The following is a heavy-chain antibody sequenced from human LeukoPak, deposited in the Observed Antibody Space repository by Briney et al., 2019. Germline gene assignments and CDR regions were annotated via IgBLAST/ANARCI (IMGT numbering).Heavy chain of an antibody. CDR2: ISQDGSQK. V-gene: IGHV3-7*01. J-gene: IGHJ5*01. Sequence: PGGSLRLSFAASGFSFSKYWMNWVRQAPGKGLEWVATISQDGSQKYLADFVKGRFTISRDNARNSLYLQMSSLRGDDTAVYYCARSKVVAEAGKSWFDPWGQGTRVTVTS. D-gene: IGHD6-13*01. CDR3: ARSKVVAEAGKSWFDP. CDR1: GFSFSKYW.